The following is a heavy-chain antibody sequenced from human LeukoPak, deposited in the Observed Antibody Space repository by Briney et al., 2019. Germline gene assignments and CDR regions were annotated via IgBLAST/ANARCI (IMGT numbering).Heavy chain of an antibody. CDR3: ARTLGWASSRYPFDG. CDR2: IYYSGST. V-gene: IGHV4-31*03. CDR1: GGSISSGGYY. J-gene: IGHJ4*02. D-gene: IGHD3-16*02. Sequence: SQTLSLNCTVSGGSISSGGYYWSWIRQHPGKGLEWIGYIYYSGSTYYNPSLKSRVTISVDTSKNQFSLKVNSVTAADTAVYYCARTLGWASSRYPFDGWGQGTLVTVSS.